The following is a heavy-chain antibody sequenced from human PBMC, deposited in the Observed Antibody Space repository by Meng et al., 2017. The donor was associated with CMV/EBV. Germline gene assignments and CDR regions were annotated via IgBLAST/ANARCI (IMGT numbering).Heavy chain of an antibody. J-gene: IGHJ6*02. D-gene: IGHD3-3*01. Sequence: ASVKVSCKASGYTFTTYDINWVRQATGQGLEWMGWMNPKSGNTHYAQKFQGRVTMTMVTSISTAYMELSSLTSDDTAVYYCARTRIELEPDGKKSNDYNYGMDVWGQGTTVTVSS. CDR2: MNPKSGNT. V-gene: IGHV1-8*01. CDR1: GYTFTTYD. CDR3: ARTRIELEPDGKKSNDYNYGMDV.